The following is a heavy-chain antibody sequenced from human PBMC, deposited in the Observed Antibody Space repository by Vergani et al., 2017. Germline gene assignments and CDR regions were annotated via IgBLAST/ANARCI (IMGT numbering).Heavy chain of an antibody. CDR1: GGSISSYY. Sequence: QVQLQESGPGLVKPSETLSLTCTVSGGSISSYYWSWIRKPAGQGLEWIGRIYINGNTNSNPSLKSRVAVSVDTSKNQISLKLTSVTAADPAIYYCARMAHCSGTTCPGALDPWGKGTMVTVSA. D-gene: IGHD2-2*01. J-gene: IGHJ3*01. CDR2: IYINGNT. V-gene: IGHV4-4*07. CDR3: ARMAHCSGTTCPGALDP.